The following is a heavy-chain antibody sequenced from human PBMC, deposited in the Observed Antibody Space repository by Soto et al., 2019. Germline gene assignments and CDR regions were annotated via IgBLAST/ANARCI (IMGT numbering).Heavy chain of an antibody. V-gene: IGHV1-46*01. CDR2: INPSGDSR. CDR3: ARFMVRAVVYYYYHGMDV. Sequence: ASLKVSCKASGFSFSDYFMHWVRQAPGQGLEWMGIINPSGDSRNYAQKFQGRVTITRDTATSTVYMDLSSLRSEDTAVYYCARFMVRAVVYYYYHGMDVWAQGPTVTVSS. J-gene: IGHJ6*02. CDR1: GFSFSDYF. D-gene: IGHD3-10*01.